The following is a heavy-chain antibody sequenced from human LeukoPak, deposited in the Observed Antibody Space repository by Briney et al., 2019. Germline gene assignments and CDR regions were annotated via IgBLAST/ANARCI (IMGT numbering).Heavy chain of an antibody. J-gene: IGHJ4*02. D-gene: IGHD4-17*01. CDR1: GFTFRDYY. CDR3: ARGRDYGPY. CDR2: ISSSGNTI. Sequence: GGSLRLSCAASGFTFRDYYMSWIRQAPGKGLEWVSYISSSGNTIYYADSVRGRFSISRDNAKNSLFLQMNSLRAEDTAVYYSARGRDYGPYWGQGTLVTVSS. V-gene: IGHV3-11*01.